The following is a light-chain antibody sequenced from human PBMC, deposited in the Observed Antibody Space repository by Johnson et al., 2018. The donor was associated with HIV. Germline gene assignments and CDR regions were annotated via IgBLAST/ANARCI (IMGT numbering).Light chain of an antibody. CDR1: SSNIGTNA. CDR3: ATWADSLNGYV. Sequence: QSVLTQPPSASLPPGQRVTISCSGSSSNIGTNAVNWYQHLPGEAPKLLIFSDDERPSGVPDRFSASKSGPSASLPISGLQPEDEADYYCATWADSLNGYVFGTGTKVTVL. V-gene: IGLV1-44*01. CDR2: SDD. J-gene: IGLJ1*01.